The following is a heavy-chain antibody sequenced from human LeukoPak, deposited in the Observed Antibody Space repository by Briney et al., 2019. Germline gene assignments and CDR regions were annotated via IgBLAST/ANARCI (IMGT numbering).Heavy chain of an antibody. CDR1: GFTFSSYA. D-gene: IGHD4-17*01. CDR2: ISGSGGSA. V-gene: IGHV3-23*01. J-gene: IGHJ4*02. Sequence: GGSLRLSCAASGFTFSSYAMSWVRQAPGKGLEWVSAISGSGGSAYYADSVKGRFTISRDNSKNTLYLQMNSLRAEDTAVYYCAKDRDTVTTLNYYFDYWGQGTLVTVSS. CDR3: AKDRDTVTTLNYYFDY.